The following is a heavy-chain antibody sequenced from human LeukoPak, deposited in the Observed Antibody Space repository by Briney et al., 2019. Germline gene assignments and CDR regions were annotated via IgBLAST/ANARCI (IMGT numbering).Heavy chain of an antibody. V-gene: IGHV4-4*02. CDR3: ARGRPNYDILTGYVGY. D-gene: IGHD3-9*01. J-gene: IGHJ4*02. Sequence: SGTLSLICAVSGGSISSSNWWSWVRQPPGKGLEWIGEIYHSGSTNYNPSLKSRVTISVDKSKNQFSLKLSSVTTADTAVYYCARGRPNYDILTGYVGYWGQGTLVTVSS. CDR2: IYHSGST. CDR1: GGSISSSNW.